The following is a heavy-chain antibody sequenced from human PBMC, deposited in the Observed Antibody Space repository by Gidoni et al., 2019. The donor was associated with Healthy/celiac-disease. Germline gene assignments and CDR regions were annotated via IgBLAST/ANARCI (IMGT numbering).Heavy chain of an antibody. CDR1: GFTFSSYA. D-gene: IGHD6-19*01. V-gene: IGHV3-30*01. CDR2: ISYDGRNK. Sequence: QVQLVESGGGVVQPGRSLRLSCAASGFTFSSYAMHWVRQAPGKGRGWVAVISYDGRNKYYADPVKGRFTISRDNSKNTLYLQMNSLRSEDTAVYYCARSRAVAAPGPVRYWGQGTLVTVSS. CDR3: ARSRAVAAPGPVRY. J-gene: IGHJ4*02.